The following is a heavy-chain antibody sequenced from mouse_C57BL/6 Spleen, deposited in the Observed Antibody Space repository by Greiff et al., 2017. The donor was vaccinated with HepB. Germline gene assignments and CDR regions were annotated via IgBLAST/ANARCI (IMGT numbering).Heavy chain of an antibody. J-gene: IGHJ4*01. V-gene: IGHV1-61*01. Sequence: QVQLQQPGAELVRPGSSVKLSCKASGYTFTSYWMDWVKQRPGQGLEWIGNIYPSDSETHYNQKFKDKATLTVDKSSNTAYMQLSSLTSEDSAVYYCARGLYAMDYWGQGTSVTVSS. CDR2: IYPSDSET. CDR1: GYTFTSYW. CDR3: ARGLYAMDY.